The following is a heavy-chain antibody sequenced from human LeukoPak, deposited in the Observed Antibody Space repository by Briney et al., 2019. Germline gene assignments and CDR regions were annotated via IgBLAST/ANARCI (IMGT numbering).Heavy chain of an antibody. V-gene: IGHV4-59*01. J-gene: IGHJ4*02. CDR2: IYYRGST. CDR1: GDSISNYN. Sequence: SETLSLTCTVSGDSISNYNWNWIRRPPGKGLEWLGYIYYRGSTNYNPSLKSRLTVSADTSKSQFSLRVSSVTAADTAVYYCARARTRGNNWYFDYWGQGTLVTVSS. CDR3: ARARTRGNNWYFDY. D-gene: IGHD1-1*01.